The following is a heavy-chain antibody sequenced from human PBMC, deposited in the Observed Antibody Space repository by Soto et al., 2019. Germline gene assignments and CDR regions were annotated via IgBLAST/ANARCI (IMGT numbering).Heavy chain of an antibody. D-gene: IGHD3-22*01. J-gene: IGHJ3*02. Sequence: PGESLKISCKGSGYSFTSYWISWMRQMTGKGLERMGRIDPSDSYTNYSPSFQGHVTISADKSISTAYLQWSSLKASDTAMYYCARGNYYDSSGYYGGAFDIWGQGTMVTVSS. V-gene: IGHV5-10-1*01. CDR1: GYSFTSYW. CDR3: ARGNYYDSSGYYGGAFDI. CDR2: IDPSDSYT.